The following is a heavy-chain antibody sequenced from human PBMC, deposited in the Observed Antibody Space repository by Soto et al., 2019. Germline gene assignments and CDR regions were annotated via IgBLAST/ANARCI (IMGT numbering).Heavy chain of an antibody. CDR1: GYAFTTYG. J-gene: IGHJ4*02. D-gene: IGHD1-1*01. Sequence: QVHLVQSGAEVKKPGASVKVSCKGSGYAFTTYGITWVRQAPGQGLEWMGWISAHSGNTTYAQKLQGRVTVTRDTSPSTAYMELRSLRSDDTAVYYCARGRYGDYWGQGALVTVSS. CDR3: ARGRYGDY. CDR2: ISAHSGNT. V-gene: IGHV1-18*01.